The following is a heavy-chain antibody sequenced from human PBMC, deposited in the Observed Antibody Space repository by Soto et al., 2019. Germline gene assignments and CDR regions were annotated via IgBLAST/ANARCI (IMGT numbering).Heavy chain of an antibody. Sequence: QVQLVQSGAEVKKPGSSVKVSCKASGGTFSSYAISWVRQAPGQGLEWMGGIIPIFGTANYAQKFQGRVTITADKSTSTAYMELSSLRSEDTAVYYCARAIGGYSYGSVGHGVDYYYYYGMDVWGQGTTVTVSS. CDR1: GGTFSSYA. J-gene: IGHJ6*02. D-gene: IGHD5-18*01. CDR3: ARAIGGYSYGSVGHGVDYYYYYGMDV. V-gene: IGHV1-69*06. CDR2: IIPIFGTA.